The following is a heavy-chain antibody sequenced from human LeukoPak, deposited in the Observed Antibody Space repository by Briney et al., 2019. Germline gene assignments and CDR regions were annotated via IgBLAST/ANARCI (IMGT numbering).Heavy chain of an antibody. CDR1: GITVSRSW. D-gene: IGHD2-15*01. CDR3: ARDRGGRSGLDD. CDR2: IKEDGGEI. Sequence: GGSLRLSCAASGITVSRSWMSWVRQAPGKGLEWVAFIKEDGGEIFYVDSVKGRFTISRDNAENFLYLQVNSLRAEDTAVYYCARDRGGRSGLDDWGQGTLVIVSS. J-gene: IGHJ4*02. V-gene: IGHV3-7*04.